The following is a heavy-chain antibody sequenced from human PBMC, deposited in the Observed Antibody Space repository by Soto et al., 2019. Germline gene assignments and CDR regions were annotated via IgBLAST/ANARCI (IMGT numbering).Heavy chain of an antibody. V-gene: IGHV1-18*01. CDR1: GYTFTSYG. Sequence: QVQLVQSGAAVKKPGASVKVSCKASGYTFTSYGISWVRQAPGQGLEWMGWISAYNGNTNYAQKLQGRVTMTTDTSTSAAYMELRSLRSDDTAVYYGARVDYCSGGSCFSDYYYMDVWGKGSTVSVSS. CDR3: ARVDYCSGGSCFSDYYYMDV. D-gene: IGHD2-15*01. CDR2: ISAYNGNT. J-gene: IGHJ6*03.